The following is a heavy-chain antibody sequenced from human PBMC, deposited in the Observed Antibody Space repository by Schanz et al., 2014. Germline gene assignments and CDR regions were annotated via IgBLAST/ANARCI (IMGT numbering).Heavy chain of an antibody. CDR2: VYMSAAST. V-gene: IGHV3-53*01. Sequence: EVQLVESGGGLIQPGGSLRLSCVASGFTVSSNYMSWVRQAPGKGLEWVSTVYMSAASTRYADSVKGRFIISRDSSKNTLFLQMNSLRAEDTAVYFCARDGGRDGYNLAFDVWGQGTLVTVSS. J-gene: IGHJ3*01. D-gene: IGHD5-12*01. CDR3: ARDGGRDGYNLAFDV. CDR1: GFTVSSNY.